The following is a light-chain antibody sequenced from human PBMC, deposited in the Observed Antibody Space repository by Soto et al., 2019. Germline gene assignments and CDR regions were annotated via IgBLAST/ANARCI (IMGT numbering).Light chain of an antibody. Sequence: QSVLTQPASVSGSPGQSITISCTGTSSDVGGYNYVSWYQHHPGKAPKLMIYDVSNRPSGVSNRFSGSKSGNTASLTISGLQPEDVADYYCSSYTISTTPQIVFLTGTKVTV. CDR2: DVS. CDR3: SSYTISTTPQIV. J-gene: IGLJ1*01. CDR1: SSDVGGYNY. V-gene: IGLV2-14*03.